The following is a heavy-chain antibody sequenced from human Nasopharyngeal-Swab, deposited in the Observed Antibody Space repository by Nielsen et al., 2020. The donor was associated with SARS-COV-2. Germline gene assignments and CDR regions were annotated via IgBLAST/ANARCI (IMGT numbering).Heavy chain of an antibody. D-gene: IGHD4-17*01. CDR1: GDTFTSYY. J-gene: IGHJ4*02. Sequence: ASVKVSCKASGDTFTSYYIHWVRQAPGQGLEWMGWINPHSRGTKYAQKFQGRVTMTSDTSINTAYMELRRLRSDDTAVYYCARDDYGDYGYFGHWGQGTLVTVSS. V-gene: IGHV1-2*02. CDR3: ARDDYGDYGYFGH. CDR2: INPHSRGT.